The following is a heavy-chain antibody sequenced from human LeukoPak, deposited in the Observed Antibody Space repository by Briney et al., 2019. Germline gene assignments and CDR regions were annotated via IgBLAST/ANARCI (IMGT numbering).Heavy chain of an antibody. CDR3: ARGLVVPAAILYYYYGMDV. D-gene: IGHD2-2*01. CDR1: GGSIRSGSYY. J-gene: IGHJ6*02. Sequence: SETLSLTCTVSGGSIRSGSYYWSWIRQPAGTGLEWIGRIYTSGSTNYNPSLKSRVTISVDTSKNQFSLKLSSVTAADTAVYYCARGLVVPAAILYYYYGMDVWGQGTTVTASS. V-gene: IGHV4-61*02. CDR2: IYTSGST.